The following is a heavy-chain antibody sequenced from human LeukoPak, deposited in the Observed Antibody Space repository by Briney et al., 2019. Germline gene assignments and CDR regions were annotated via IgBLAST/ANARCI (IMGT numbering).Heavy chain of an antibody. V-gene: IGHV1-2*06. CDR2: INPNSGGT. CDR1: GYTFTGYY. J-gene: IGHJ4*02. D-gene: IGHD3-3*01. Sequence: ASVKVSCKASGYTFTGYYMHWVRQAPGQGLEWMGRINPNSGGTNYAQKFQGRVTMTRDTSISTAYMELSRLRYDDTAVYYCAYDDFWSGYCLFCYWGQGTLVTVSS. CDR3: AYDDFWSGYCLFCY.